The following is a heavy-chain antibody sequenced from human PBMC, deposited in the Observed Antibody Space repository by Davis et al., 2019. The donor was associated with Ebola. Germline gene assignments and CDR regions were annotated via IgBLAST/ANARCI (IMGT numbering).Heavy chain of an antibody. J-gene: IGHJ6*02. CDR2: TYYTSKWFN. CDR1: GDSVSSAG. Sequence: HSQTLSLTCAISGDSVSSAGWNWIRQSPSRGLEWLGRTYYTSKWFNDYAVSVKSRITINPDTSKNQFSLQLNSVTPEDTAVYYCVRGWGRSGLDVWGQGTTVTVSS. D-gene: IGHD3-16*01. CDR3: VRGWGRSGLDV. V-gene: IGHV6-1*01.